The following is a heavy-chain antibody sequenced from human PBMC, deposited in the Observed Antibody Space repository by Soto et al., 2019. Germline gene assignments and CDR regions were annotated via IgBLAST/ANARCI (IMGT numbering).Heavy chain of an antibody. Sequence: EVQLLESGGGLVQPGGSLRLSCAASGFTFSSYAMSWVRQAPGKGLEWVSAISGSGGSTYYADSVKGRFTISRDNSKNTLYLQMNSLRAEDTAVYYCAKDRGCSGGSCYLPTYYYYYYGMDVWCQGTTVTVSS. CDR3: AKDRGCSGGSCYLPTYYYYYYGMDV. CDR2: ISGSGGST. V-gene: IGHV3-23*01. D-gene: IGHD2-15*01. CDR1: GFTFSSYA. J-gene: IGHJ6*02.